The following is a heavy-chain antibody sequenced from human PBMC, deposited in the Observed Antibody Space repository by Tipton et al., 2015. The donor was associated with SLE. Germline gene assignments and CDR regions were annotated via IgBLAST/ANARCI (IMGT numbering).Heavy chain of an antibody. J-gene: IGHJ5*02. CDR3: ARGGGGSSSSWYWFDP. D-gene: IGHD6-13*01. CDR2: IYSGGST. V-gene: IGHV3-23*03. CDR1: GFTLSSYA. Sequence: SLRLSCAASGFTLSSYAMTWVRQAPGKGLEWVSIIYSGGSTYYADSVKGRFTVSRGTSKNTLYLQMSSLRPEDTAVYYCARGGGGSSSSWYWFDPWGQGTLVTVSS.